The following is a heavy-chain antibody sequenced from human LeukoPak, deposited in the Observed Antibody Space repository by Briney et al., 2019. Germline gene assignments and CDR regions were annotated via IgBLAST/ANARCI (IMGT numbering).Heavy chain of an antibody. CDR2: ISSSGDTR. J-gene: IGHJ4*02. CDR3: ATLTLASTFDY. CDR1: EFAFSVYE. V-gene: IGHV3-48*03. D-gene: IGHD6-19*01. Sequence: GGSLRLSCAASEFAFSVYEMYWVRQAPGKGLEWVSYISSSGDTRYYADSVKGRFTISRDDAKNSLYLQMNSLRAEDTAVYYCATLTLASTFDYWGQGALVTVSS.